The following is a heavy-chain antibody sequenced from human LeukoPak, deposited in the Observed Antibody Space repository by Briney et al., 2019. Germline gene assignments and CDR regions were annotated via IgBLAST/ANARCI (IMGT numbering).Heavy chain of an antibody. J-gene: IGHJ3*02. CDR2: ISYDGSNK. CDR3: ARLIGSGSYFLLHRHDAFDI. CDR1: GFTFSSYA. V-gene: IGHV3-30-3*01. Sequence: GGSLRLSCAASGFTFSSYAMHWVRQAPGKGLEWVAVISYDGSNKYYADSVKGRFTISRDNSKNTLYLQMNSLRAEDTAVYYCARLIGSGSYFLLHRHDAFDIWGQGTMVTVSS. D-gene: IGHD3-10*01.